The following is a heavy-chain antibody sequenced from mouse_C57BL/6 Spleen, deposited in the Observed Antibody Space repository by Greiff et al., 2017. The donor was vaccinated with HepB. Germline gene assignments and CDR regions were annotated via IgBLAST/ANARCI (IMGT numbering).Heavy chain of an antibody. CDR3: ARSDYDKVDWYIDF. J-gene: IGHJ1*03. CDR1: GYTFTSYW. CDR2: IHPNSGST. D-gene: IGHD1-3*01. V-gene: IGHV1-64*01. Sequence: QVQLQQPGAELVKPGASVKLSCKASGYTFTSYWMPWVKQRPGQGLEWIGMIHPNSGSTNYNEKFKSKATLTVDKSSSTSYMQLSSLTSEDSAVYYCARSDYDKVDWYIDFWGTGTTVTVSS.